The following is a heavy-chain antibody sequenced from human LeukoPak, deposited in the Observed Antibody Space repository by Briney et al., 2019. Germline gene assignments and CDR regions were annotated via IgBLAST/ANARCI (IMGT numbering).Heavy chain of an antibody. CDR2: IYHSGST. J-gene: IGHJ4*02. CDR3: ARGVRGIWYYFDY. D-gene: IGHD3-10*02. V-gene: IGHV4-4*02. Sequence: SGTLSLTCAVSGGSISRSNWWSWVRQSPGKGLEWIGEIYHSGSTNYNPSLKSRVTISVDTSKNQFSLKLSSVTAADTAVYYCARGVRGIWYYFDYWGQGTLVTVSS. CDR1: GGSISRSNW.